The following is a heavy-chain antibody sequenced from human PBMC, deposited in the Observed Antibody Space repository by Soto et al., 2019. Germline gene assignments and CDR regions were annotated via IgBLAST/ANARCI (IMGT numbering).Heavy chain of an antibody. D-gene: IGHD4-17*01. V-gene: IGHV1-46*03. J-gene: IGHJ4*02. Sequence: GASVKVSCKASGYTFTSYYMHWVRQAPGQGLEWMGIINPSGGSTSYAQKFQGRVTMTRDTSTSTVYMELSSLGSEDTAVYYCARPNHDYGDSSYYFDYWGQGTLVTVSS. CDR1: GYTFTSYY. CDR2: INPSGGST. CDR3: ARPNHDYGDSSYYFDY.